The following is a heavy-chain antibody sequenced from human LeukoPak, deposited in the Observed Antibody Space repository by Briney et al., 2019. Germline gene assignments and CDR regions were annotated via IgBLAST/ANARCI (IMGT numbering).Heavy chain of an antibody. D-gene: IGHD3-22*01. Sequence: NSSETLSLTCNVPGGPISDYYWSWIRQPPGKGLEWIGYIYFRGTTNYSPSFQSRVSISVDTSKNQFSLRLTSVTAADTAVYYCARDRFYDNSGFRRLDFWGQGLLVTVSS. CDR3: ARDRFYDNSGFRRLDF. J-gene: IGHJ4*02. CDR1: GGPISDYY. V-gene: IGHV4-59*01. CDR2: IYFRGTT.